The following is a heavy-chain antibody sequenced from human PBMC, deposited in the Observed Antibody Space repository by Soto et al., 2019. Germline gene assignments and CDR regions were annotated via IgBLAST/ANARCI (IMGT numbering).Heavy chain of an antibody. CDR2: IIPKFGAS. D-gene: IGHD6-13*01. V-gene: IGHV1-69*13. CDR3: ARGSFSSGSHNYYYQGMDV. Sequence: SVKVSCKASGGIFSNYAITWVRQAPGQGPEWMGGIIPKFGASNYAQKFQGRVTITADESTTTAYMELSSLRSEDSAVYYCARGSFSSGSHNYYYQGMDVWGQGTRSPSP. J-gene: IGHJ6*02. CDR1: GGIFSNYA.